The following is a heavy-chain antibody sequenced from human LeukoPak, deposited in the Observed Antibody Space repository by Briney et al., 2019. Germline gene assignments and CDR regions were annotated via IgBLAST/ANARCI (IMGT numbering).Heavy chain of an antibody. CDR2: INPSGGST. D-gene: IGHD6-6*01. J-gene: IGHJ4*02. CDR1: GYTFTSYY. Sequence: ASVKVSCKASGYTFTSYYMHWVRQAPGQGLEWMGIINPSGGSTSYAQKFQGRVTMTRDTSTSTVYMELSSLRSEDTAVYYCAKGRWWGSSSYYGGYWGQGTLVTVSS. V-gene: IGHV1-46*01. CDR3: AKGRWWGSSSYYGGY.